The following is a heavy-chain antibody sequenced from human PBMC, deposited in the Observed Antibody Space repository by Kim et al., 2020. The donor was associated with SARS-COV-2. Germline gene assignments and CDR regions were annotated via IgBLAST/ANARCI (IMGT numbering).Heavy chain of an antibody. CDR3: AGLLPGSGWHFDY. V-gene: IGHV4-39*01. J-gene: IGHJ4*02. Sequence: PAIKGSVTMSSDTSKNQFSRELSSVTAADTAVYYCAGLLPGSGWHFDYWGQGTLVTVSS. D-gene: IGHD6-19*01.